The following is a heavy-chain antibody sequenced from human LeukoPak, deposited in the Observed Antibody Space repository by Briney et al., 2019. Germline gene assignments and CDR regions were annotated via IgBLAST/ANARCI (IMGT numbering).Heavy chain of an antibody. Sequence: GGSLRLSCAASGFTVSSNYMSRVRQAPGKGLEWVSVIYSGGSTYYADSVKGRFTISRDNSKNTLYLQMNSLRAEDTAVYYCARQDWGPGGVDYWGQGTLVTVSS. CDR3: ARQDWGPGGVDY. D-gene: IGHD7-27*01. CDR1: GFTVSSNY. J-gene: IGHJ4*02. CDR2: IYSGGST. V-gene: IGHV3-66*04.